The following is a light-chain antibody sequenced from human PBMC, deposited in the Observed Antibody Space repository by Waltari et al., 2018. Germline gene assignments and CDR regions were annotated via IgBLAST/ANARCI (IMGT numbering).Light chain of an antibody. Sequence: QSVLTQPPSASGTPGQRVTISCSGTASNIGSHYVSWYQPVPGTAPQLLIFTSNRRPSVVPYRFSGSRSGTSASLAISGLQSGDEADYYCAAWDDNLRGYVFGTGTRVTVL. CDR3: AAWDDNLRGYV. CDR1: ASNIGSHY. V-gene: IGLV1-47*01. CDR2: TSN. J-gene: IGLJ1*01.